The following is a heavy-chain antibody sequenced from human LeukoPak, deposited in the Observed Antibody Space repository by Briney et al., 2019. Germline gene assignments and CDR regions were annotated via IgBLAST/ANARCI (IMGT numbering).Heavy chain of an antibody. D-gene: IGHD3-9*01. CDR3: AALPTGYQNFDY. CDR2: NSGSGGST. Sequence: PGGSLRLSCAASGFTFSSYGMSWVRQAPGKGLVWVSANSGSGGSTYYADSVKGRFTISRDNSKNTLFLQMHSLRAEDTAVYYCAALPTGYQNFDYWGQGTLVTVSS. V-gene: IGHV3-23*01. CDR1: GFTFSSYG. J-gene: IGHJ4*02.